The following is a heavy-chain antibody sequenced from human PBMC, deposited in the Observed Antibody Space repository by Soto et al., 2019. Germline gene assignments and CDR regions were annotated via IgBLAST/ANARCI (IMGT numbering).Heavy chain of an antibody. CDR2: ISDSAVTT. D-gene: IGHD1-26*01. J-gene: IGHJ4*02. CDR1: GFTFRDYA. CDR3: AIVPFVGWEVRESDY. V-gene: IGHV3-23*01. Sequence: EVQLLESGGGLVQPGGSLRLSCAASGFTFRDYAMSWVRQAPGKGLEWVSTISDSAVTTYYADSVKGRFTISRDNSKNRWYLQMNSLRVEDTAVYYCAIVPFVGWEVRESDYWGQGTLVTVSS.